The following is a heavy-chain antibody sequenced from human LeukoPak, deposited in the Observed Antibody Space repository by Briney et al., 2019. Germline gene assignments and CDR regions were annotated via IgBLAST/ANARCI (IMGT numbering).Heavy chain of an antibody. CDR1: GFTFNSHA. Sequence: GGSLRLSCAASGFTFNSHAMAWVRQAPGKGLEWVSAISGSGGRTYDADSVKGRFTISRDNSKNTLYLQMNSLRAEDTAVYYCAKDRLGYCSGGNCYSGYWGQGTLVTVSS. CDR2: ISGSGGRT. V-gene: IGHV3-23*01. CDR3: AKDRLGYCSGGNCYSGY. J-gene: IGHJ4*02. D-gene: IGHD2-15*01.